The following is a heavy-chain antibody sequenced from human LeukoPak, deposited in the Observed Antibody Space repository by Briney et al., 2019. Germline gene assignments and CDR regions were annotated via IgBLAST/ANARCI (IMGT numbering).Heavy chain of an antibody. Sequence: GASVKVSCKASGYTFTDYYIYWVRQAPGQGLECMGWIIPDSGDTNYAQEFQGRVTMTRDTSISTAYMELSRLRSDDTAAYYCARARDGYNLYLYWGQGTLVTVSS. CDR1: GYTFTDYY. J-gene: IGHJ4*02. V-gene: IGHV1-2*02. CDR2: IIPDSGDT. D-gene: IGHD5-12*01. CDR3: ARARDGYNLYLY.